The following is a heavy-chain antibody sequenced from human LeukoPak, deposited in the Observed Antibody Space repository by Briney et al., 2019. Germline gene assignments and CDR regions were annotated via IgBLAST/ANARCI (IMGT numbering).Heavy chain of an antibody. CDR1: GFIFNSYG. CDR3: ARSEGGSENC. CDR2: ISSTGSYI. Sequence: NAGGSLRLSCEASGFIFNSYGMNWVRQAPGRGLEWVSSISSTGSYIFYADSVKGRFTISRDDAKNSVYLQMNTLRAEDTGIYYCARSEGGSENCWGQGILVAVSS. D-gene: IGHD1-26*01. V-gene: IGHV3-21*01. J-gene: IGHJ4*02.